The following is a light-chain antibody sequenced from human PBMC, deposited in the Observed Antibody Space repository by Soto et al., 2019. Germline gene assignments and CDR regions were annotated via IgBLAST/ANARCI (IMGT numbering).Light chain of an antibody. Sequence: IVLTQSPAILSVSPGERATLSCRASQSISRSLAWYQQKPGQAPRLLISDASTRATGIPARFSGSGSGTEFTLTISGLQSEDFALYYCHQYNSWPPGTFGQGTKVDIK. CDR1: QSISRS. CDR3: HQYNSWPPGT. CDR2: DAS. V-gene: IGKV3-15*01. J-gene: IGKJ2*01.